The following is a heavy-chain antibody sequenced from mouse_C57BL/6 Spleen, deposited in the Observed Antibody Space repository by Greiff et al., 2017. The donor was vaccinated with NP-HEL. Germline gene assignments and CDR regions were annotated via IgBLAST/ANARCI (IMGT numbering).Heavy chain of an antibody. D-gene: IGHD1-1*01. CDR3: ARWADYYGGSPYYFDY. J-gene: IGHJ2*01. CDR2: IYPGDGDT. CDR1: GYAFSSYW. Sequence: VQLQQSGAELVKPGASVKISCKASGYAFSSYWMNWVKQRPGKGLEWIGQIYPGDGDTNYNGKFKGKATLTADKSSSTAYLQLSSLTSEDPAVYFYARWADYYGGSPYYFDYWGQGTTLTVSS. V-gene: IGHV1-80*01.